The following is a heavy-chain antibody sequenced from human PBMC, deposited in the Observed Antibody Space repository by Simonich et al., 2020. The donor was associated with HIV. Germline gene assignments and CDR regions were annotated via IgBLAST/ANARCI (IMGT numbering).Heavy chain of an antibody. V-gene: IGHV3-73*01. J-gene: IGHJ4*02. CDR3: SRQIVGATTAGY. CDR1: GFTFSGSS. Sequence: EVQLVESGGGLVKPGGSLRLSCAASGFTFSGSSMHWVRQASGKGLEWVGRIRSKANSYATTYAASVKGRFTISRDDSKNTAYLQMNSLKTEDTAVYYCSRQIVGATTAGYWGQGTLVTVSS. D-gene: IGHD1-26*01. CDR2: IRSKANSYAT.